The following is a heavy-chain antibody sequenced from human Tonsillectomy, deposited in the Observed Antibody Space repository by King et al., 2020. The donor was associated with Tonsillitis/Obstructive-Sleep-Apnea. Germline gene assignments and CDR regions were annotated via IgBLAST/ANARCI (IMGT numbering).Heavy chain of an antibody. CDR3: ASTTPPYYYYYMDV. CDR1: GGSISSAGYY. J-gene: IGHJ6*03. CDR2: ISYSGST. D-gene: IGHD1-1*01. Sequence: QLQESGPGLVKPSQTLSLTCTVSGGSISSAGYYWTWIRQHPGKGLEWFGYISYSGSTFYNPSLKSRVTISLDTSKNQFSLKLSSVTAADTAVYCCASTTPPYYYYYMDVWGKGTTVTVSS. V-gene: IGHV4-31*03.